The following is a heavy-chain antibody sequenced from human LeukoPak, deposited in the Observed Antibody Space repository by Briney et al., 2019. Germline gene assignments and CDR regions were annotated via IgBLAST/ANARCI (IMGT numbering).Heavy chain of an antibody. Sequence: GGSLRLSCAVSGFTFSSYSMNWVRQAPGKGLEWVSSISSSSSYIYYADSVKGRFTISRDNAKNSLYLQMNSLRAEDTAVYYCARDVYSGSYHLFDYWGQGTLVTVSS. V-gene: IGHV3-21*01. CDR3: ARDVYSGSYHLFDY. CDR2: ISSSSSYI. J-gene: IGHJ4*02. CDR1: GFTFSSYS. D-gene: IGHD1-26*01.